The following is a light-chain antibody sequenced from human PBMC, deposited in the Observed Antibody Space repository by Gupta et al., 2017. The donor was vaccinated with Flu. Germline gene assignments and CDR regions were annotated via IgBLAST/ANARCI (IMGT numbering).Light chain of an antibody. V-gene: IGKV3-20*01. J-gene: IGKJ2*01. CDR3: QHGSSSPYT. Sequence: GTLSLPPGERATSSCGASQSVDSNKAAWYQQSPRQAPTLLMLSASSRATGLPDRFSGSWSGTDFILTISILEPEDFAVYYCQHGSSSPYTFGQGTKLDIK. CDR2: SAS. CDR1: QSVDSNK.